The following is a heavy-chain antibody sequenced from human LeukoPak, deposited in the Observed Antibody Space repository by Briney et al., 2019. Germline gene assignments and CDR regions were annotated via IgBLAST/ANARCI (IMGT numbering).Heavy chain of an antibody. CDR3: ARVTHRGWYSFGFFDY. V-gene: IGHV1-18*01. D-gene: IGHD6-19*01. CDR1: GYTFTSYG. J-gene: IGHJ4*02. CDR2: ISAYNGNT. Sequence: GASVKVSCKASGYTFTSYGISWVRQAPGQGLEWMGWISAYNGNTNYAQKLQGRVTMTTDTSTSTAYMVLRSLRSDDTAVYYCARVTHRGWYSFGFFDYWGQGTLVTVSS.